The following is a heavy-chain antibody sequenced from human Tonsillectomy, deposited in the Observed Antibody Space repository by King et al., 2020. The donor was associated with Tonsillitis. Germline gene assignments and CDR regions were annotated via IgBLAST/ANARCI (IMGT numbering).Heavy chain of an antibody. Sequence: VQLVESGGGLVQPGGSLRLSCAASDFTFSEYWMTWIRQAPGEGLEGVANIKGDGSVKYYVDSVEGRFTISRDNADSSLFLRMNSLRAEDTAIYYCVRDMNYRDRSTYYDVLDVWGPGTMVTVSS. CDR2: IKGDGSVK. D-gene: IGHD3-22*01. J-gene: IGHJ3*01. CDR1: DFTFSEYW. CDR3: VRDMNYRDRSTYYDVLDV. V-gene: IGHV3-7*01.